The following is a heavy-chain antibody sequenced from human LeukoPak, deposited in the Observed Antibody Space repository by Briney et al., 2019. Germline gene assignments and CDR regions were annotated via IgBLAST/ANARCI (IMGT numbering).Heavy chain of an antibody. Sequence: GGSLRLSCVASGFTFSSYWLSWVRQAPGKGLEWVANIKQDGSEKYYVDSVKGRFTISRDNAKNSLYLQMNTLRPEDTAVYYCARERQNKDFWSGGDYWGQGTLVTASS. CDR3: ARERQNKDFWSGGDY. V-gene: IGHV3-7*01. CDR1: GFTFSSYW. D-gene: IGHD3-3*01. CDR2: IKQDGSEK. J-gene: IGHJ4*02.